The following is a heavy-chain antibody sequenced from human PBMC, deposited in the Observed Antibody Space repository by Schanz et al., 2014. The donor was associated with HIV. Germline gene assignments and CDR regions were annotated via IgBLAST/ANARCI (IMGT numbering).Heavy chain of an antibody. J-gene: IGHJ6*02. V-gene: IGHV1-46*01. Sequence: QVQLVQSGAEVKKPGASVKVSCKASGYTFTTYYMHWVRQAPGQGLEWMGIINPSGGSTSYAQKFQGRVTMTRDTSTSTVYMQLSSLRSEDTAVYYCAREKMDTGGLDVWGQGTTVTVSS. CDR2: INPSGGST. CDR3: AREKMDTGGLDV. CDR1: GYTFTTYY.